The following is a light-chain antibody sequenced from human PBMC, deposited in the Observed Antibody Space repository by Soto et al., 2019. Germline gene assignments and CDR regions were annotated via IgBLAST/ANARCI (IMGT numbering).Light chain of an antibody. CDR2: QAS. CDR3: QQYEYFWT. J-gene: IGKJ1*01. CDR1: QTIARS. V-gene: IGKV1-5*03. Sequence: DIQMTQSPSTLSASVGDRVTITCRASQTIARSLAWYQQKPGKAPKVLIYQASSLDSGVPSRFSGRGFGTEFTLTINTLQPDDSATYYCQQYEYFWTFGQGTKVDIK.